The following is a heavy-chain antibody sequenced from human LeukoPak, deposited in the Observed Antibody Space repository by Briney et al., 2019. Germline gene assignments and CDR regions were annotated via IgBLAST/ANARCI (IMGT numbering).Heavy chain of an antibody. CDR2: ISGSGGKI. Sequence: PGGSLRLSCAASGFTISDSGMSWVRQAPGKGLEWVSTISGSGGKIYDADSVKGRFTISRDNSKSTVYLQMNSLRADDTAVYYCAKDRFWGKSQLNLDYWGQGTLVTVFS. V-gene: IGHV3-23*01. J-gene: IGHJ4*02. CDR3: AKDRFWGKSQLNLDY. CDR1: GFTISDSG. D-gene: IGHD7-27*01.